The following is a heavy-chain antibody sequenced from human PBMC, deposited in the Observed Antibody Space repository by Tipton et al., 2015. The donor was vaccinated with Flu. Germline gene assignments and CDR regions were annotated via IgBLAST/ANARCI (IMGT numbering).Heavy chain of an antibody. Sequence: TLSLTCAVYGGSFSGYYWSWIRQPPGKGLEWIGEINHSGSTNYNPSLKSRVTISVDTSKNQFSLKLNSVTAADTAVYYCARGIAVAGTVYYYYMDVWGKGTTVTVSS. J-gene: IGHJ6*03. D-gene: IGHD6-19*01. CDR2: INHSGST. CDR3: ARGIAVAGTVYYYYMDV. CDR1: GGSFSGYY. V-gene: IGHV4-34*01.